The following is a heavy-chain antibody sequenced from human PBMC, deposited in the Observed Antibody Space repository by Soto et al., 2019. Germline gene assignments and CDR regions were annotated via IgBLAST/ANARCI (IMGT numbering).Heavy chain of an antibody. CDR2: ISSSSSYT. Sequence: AGGSLRLSCAASGFTFDNYGIAWVRQAPGKGLEWVSYISSSSSYTNYADSVKGRFTISRDNAKNSLYLQMNSLRAEDTAVYYCARHPSIAAALDPWGQGTLVTVSS. J-gene: IGHJ5*02. CDR1: GFTFDNYG. V-gene: IGHV3-11*03. D-gene: IGHD6-25*01. CDR3: ARHPSIAAALDP.